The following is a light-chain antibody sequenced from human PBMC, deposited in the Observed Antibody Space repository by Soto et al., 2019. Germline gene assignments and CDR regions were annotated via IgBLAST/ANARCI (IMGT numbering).Light chain of an antibody. CDR3: HQYNNWPWT. J-gene: IGKJ1*01. Sequence: ETVMTQSPVTLSVSPGDTATLSCRASQRVSNHFAWYQQKPGQAPRLLIYAASTRAAGVPVRFSGSGSETEFTLTIRSLQSEGFALYYCHQYNNWPWTFGQGTKVEIK. CDR2: AAS. V-gene: IGKV3-15*01. CDR1: QRVSNH.